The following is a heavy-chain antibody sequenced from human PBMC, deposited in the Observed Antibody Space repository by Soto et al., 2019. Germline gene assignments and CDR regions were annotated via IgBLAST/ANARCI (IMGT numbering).Heavy chain of an antibody. D-gene: IGHD3-22*01. J-gene: IGHJ4*02. V-gene: IGHV4-34*01. CDR2: INHIGST. CDR1: GGSFSGYF. Sequence: TLSLTCGVSGGSFSGYFWTWIRQAPGKGLEWIGEINHIGSTNYNPSLRSRLTISIDTSKKQFSLKLTSVTAADTALYFCAGATQFYYDSSGYSKNFDFWGQGXLVTVSS. CDR3: AGATQFYYDSSGYSKNFDF.